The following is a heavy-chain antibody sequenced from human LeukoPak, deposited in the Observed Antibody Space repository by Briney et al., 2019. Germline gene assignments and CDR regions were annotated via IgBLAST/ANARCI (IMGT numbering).Heavy chain of an antibody. V-gene: IGHV4-34*01. CDR2: INHSGST. Sequence: SETLSLTCAVYGGSFSGYYWSWIRQPPGEGLEWIGEINHSGSTNYNPSLKSRVTISVDTSKNQFSLKLSSVTAADTAVYYCARGSGNGMDVWGQGTTVTVSS. CDR1: GGSFSGYY. D-gene: IGHD1-26*01. J-gene: IGHJ6*02. CDR3: ARGSGNGMDV.